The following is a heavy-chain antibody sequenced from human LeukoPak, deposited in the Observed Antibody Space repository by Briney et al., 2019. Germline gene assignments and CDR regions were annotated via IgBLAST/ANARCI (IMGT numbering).Heavy chain of an antibody. Sequence: PADTLSLTCAVYGGSFSGYYWSWIRQPPGKGLEWIGETNHSGSTNYNPSLKSRVTISVDTSKNQFSLKLSSVTAADTAVYYCARSILQSHYYYYYMDVWGKGTTVTVS. CDR2: TNHSGST. J-gene: IGHJ6*03. D-gene: IGHD2-21*01. V-gene: IGHV4-34*01. CDR1: GGSFSGYY. CDR3: ARSILQSHYYYYYMDV.